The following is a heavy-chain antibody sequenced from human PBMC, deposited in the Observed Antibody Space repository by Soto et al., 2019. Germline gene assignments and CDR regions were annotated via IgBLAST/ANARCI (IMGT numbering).Heavy chain of an antibody. D-gene: IGHD3-16*02. Sequence: GGSLRLSCAASGFTFSSYAMSWVRQAPGKGLEWVSAISGSGGSTYYADSVKDRFTISRDNSKNTLYLQMNSLRAEDTAVYYCAKDLRLSYWYFDLWGRGTLVTVSS. CDR3: AKDLRLSYWYFDL. V-gene: IGHV3-23*01. CDR1: GFTFSSYA. CDR2: ISGSGGST. J-gene: IGHJ2*01.